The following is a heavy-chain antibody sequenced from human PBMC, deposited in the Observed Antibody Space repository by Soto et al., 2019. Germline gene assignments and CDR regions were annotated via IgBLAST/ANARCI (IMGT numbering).Heavy chain of an antibody. D-gene: IGHD2-2*01. CDR1: GGSISSGGYY. V-gene: IGHV4-31*03. Sequence: PSETLSLTCTVSGGSISSGGYYWSWIRQHPGKGLEWIGYIYYSGSTYYNPSLNSRVTISVDTSKNQFSLKLSSVTAADTAVYYCARAHAVPYFDYWGQGTLVTVSS. CDR3: ARAHAVPYFDY. J-gene: IGHJ4*02. CDR2: IYYSGST.